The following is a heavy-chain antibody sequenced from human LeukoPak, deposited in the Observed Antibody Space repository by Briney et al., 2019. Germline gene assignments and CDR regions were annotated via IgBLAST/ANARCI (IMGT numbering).Heavy chain of an antibody. CDR1: GGSISSNDYY. D-gene: IGHD3-22*01. CDR2: IYYSGST. J-gene: IGHJ4*02. Sequence: PSETLSLTCTVSGGSISSNDYYWGWIRQPPGKGLEWIGSIYYSGSTYFNPSLKSRVTISVDTSKNQFSLKLSSVTAADTAVYYCARRLTYYYESSGYYWGQGTLVTVSS. CDR3: ARRLTYYYESSGYY. V-gene: IGHV4-39*01.